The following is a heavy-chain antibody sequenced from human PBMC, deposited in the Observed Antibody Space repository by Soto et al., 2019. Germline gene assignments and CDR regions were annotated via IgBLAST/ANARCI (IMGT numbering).Heavy chain of an antibody. CDR1: GASVSSHS. CDR3: GTMPIVVEPAPMDV. Sequence: SETLSLTCSVTGASVSSHSWSWIRQPPGKGLEWIGYIYYSGSTSYNASLKSRTSISADPSNNQFSLKLHSLTAADTAVYFCGTMPIVVEPAPMDVWG. V-gene: IGHV4-59*06. CDR2: IYYSGST. J-gene: IGHJ6*02. D-gene: IGHD2-2*01.